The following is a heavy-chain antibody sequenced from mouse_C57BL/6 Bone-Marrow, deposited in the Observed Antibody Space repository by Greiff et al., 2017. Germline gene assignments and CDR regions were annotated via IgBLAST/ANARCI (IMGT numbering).Heavy chain of an antibody. D-gene: IGHD1-1*01. Sequence: QVQLKQSGAELAKPGASVKLSCKASGYTFTSYWMHWVKQRPGQGLEWIGYINPSSGYTKYNQKFKDKATLTADKSSSTAYMQLSSLTYEDSAVDYCARRNYGSSYDDMDYWGQGTSVTVSS. CDR1: GYTFTSYW. CDR3: ARRNYGSSYDDMDY. CDR2: INPSSGYT. V-gene: IGHV1-7*01. J-gene: IGHJ4*01.